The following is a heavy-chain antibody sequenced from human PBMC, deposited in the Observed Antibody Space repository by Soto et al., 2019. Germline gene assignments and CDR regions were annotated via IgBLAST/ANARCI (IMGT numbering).Heavy chain of an antibody. D-gene: IGHD3-10*01. Sequence: EVQLLESGGGLVQPGASLTLSCAASGFTFNTYAMTWARRAPGQGLEWVSAISGSGATTYVADSVKGRSTISRDNSKDTLYLQMNSLRAEDTAIYYCAKGRGGAYYYYGLDVWGQGTTVTVSS. V-gene: IGHV3-23*01. J-gene: IGHJ6*02. CDR1: GFTFNTYA. CDR2: ISGSGATT. CDR3: AKGRGGAYYYYGLDV.